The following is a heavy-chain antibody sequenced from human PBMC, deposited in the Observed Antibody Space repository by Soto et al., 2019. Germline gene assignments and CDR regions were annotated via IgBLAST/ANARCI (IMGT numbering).Heavy chain of an antibody. D-gene: IGHD3-16*01. CDR1: GGSISSSSHY. J-gene: IGHJ4*02. CDR2: IFYNGST. V-gene: IGHV4-39*01. CDR3: TRSIEIRFGGVLNDH. Sequence: QLHLQESGPGLVKASETLSLTCTVSGGSISSSSHYWGWIRQPPGKGLEWIGTIFYNGSTKYKPSLETRLTSSVDSSKKQLSLKLNSVTAADTALYYCTRSIEIRFGGVLNDHWGQGTLVTVSS.